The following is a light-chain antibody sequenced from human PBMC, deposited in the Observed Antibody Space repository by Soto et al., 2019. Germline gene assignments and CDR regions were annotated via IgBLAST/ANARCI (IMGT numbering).Light chain of an antibody. CDR1: SGHSSDA. CDR2: VNSDGSH. V-gene: IGLV4-69*01. CDR3: QTWGTGIHVV. Sequence: QPVLTQSPSDSASLGASVRLTCTLSSGHSSDAIAWHQQQPEKGPRFLMKVNSDGSHNKGDGIPDRFSGSRSGAERYLTISSLQSEDEADYYCQTWGTGIHVVFGGGTKLTVL. J-gene: IGLJ2*01.